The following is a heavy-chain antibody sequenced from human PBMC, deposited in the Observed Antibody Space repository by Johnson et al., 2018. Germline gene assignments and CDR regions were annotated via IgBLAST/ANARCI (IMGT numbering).Heavy chain of an antibody. Sequence: VQLQESGGGLVKPGGTLRVSCAASGFTFVNAWMNWVRQTPGTGLEWVGRVKSKSHGGTTDYAAPVTGIFNISRDASKNTVFLQRNSLKTEDTAVYYCTTVMIQCRGGDCYSKDHYWGQGTLVIVSS. CDR1: GFTFVNAW. CDR2: VKSKSHGGTT. D-gene: IGHD2-15*01. J-gene: IGHJ4*02. V-gene: IGHV3-15*07. CDR3: TTVMIQCRGGDCYSKDHY.